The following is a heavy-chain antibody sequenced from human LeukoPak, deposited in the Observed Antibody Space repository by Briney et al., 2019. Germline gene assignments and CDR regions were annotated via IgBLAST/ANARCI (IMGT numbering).Heavy chain of an antibody. V-gene: IGHV3-74*01. D-gene: IGHD1-26*01. Sequence: GGSLRLSCAASGFTFNSYTMNWVRQAPGKGLVWVSHVHKDGISTSYTDSVKGRFTISRDNAKNTVDLQMNSLRAEDTGVYYCARGGSGCFDIWGQGTMVTVSS. CDR3: ARGGSGCFDI. CDR2: VHKDGIST. CDR1: GFTFNSYT. J-gene: IGHJ3*02.